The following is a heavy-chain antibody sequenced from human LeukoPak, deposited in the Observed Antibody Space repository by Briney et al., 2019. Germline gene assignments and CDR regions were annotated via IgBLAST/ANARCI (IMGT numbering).Heavy chain of an antibody. CDR1: GGSFSGYY. J-gene: IGHJ4*02. CDR2: INHSGST. Sequence: SETLSLTCAVYGGSFSGYYWSWIRQPPGKGLEWIGEINHSGSTNYNPSLKSRVTISVDTSKNQFSLKLSSVTAADTAVYYCARTVVRGDQPECYFDYWGQGTLVTVSS. V-gene: IGHV4-34*01. D-gene: IGHD3-10*01. CDR3: ARTVVRGDQPECYFDY.